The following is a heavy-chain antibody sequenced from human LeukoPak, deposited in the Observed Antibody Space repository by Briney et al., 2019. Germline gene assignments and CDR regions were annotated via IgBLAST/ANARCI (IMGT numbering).Heavy chain of an antibody. J-gene: IGHJ6*02. V-gene: IGHV3-33*01. CDR2: IWYDGSNK. D-gene: IGHD2-8*02. CDR1: GFTFSSYG. Sequence: GGSLRLSCAASGFTFSSYGMHWVRQAPGKGLEWVAVIWYDGSNKYYADSVKGRFTISRDNSKNTLYLQMNILRPEDTAVYFCARSPLVYYGMDVWGQGTTVTVSS. CDR3: ARSPLVYYGMDV.